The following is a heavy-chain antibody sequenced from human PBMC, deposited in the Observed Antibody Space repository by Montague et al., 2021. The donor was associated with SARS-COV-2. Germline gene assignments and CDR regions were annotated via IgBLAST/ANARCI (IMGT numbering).Heavy chain of an antibody. CDR2: ISYDGSIK. V-gene: IGHV3-30*18. Sequence: SLRLSGAASGSTFNHFAMHWVRQAPGKGLEWVAVISYDGSIKYYADSLXGRFTISRDSSKKTLYLQMNSLSGEDTAVYYCAKNRDIFWFGEGRDSMDVWGQGTTVIVSS. J-gene: IGHJ6*02. CDR3: AKNRDIFWFGEGRDSMDV. D-gene: IGHD3-10*01. CDR1: GSTFNHFA.